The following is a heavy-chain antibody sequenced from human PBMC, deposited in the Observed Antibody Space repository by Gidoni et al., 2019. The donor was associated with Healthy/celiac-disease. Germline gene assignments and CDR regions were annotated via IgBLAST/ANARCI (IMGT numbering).Heavy chain of an antibody. D-gene: IGHD3-3*01. CDR2: ISSSSSYI. CDR1: GFTFSSYS. V-gene: IGHV3-21*01. J-gene: IGHJ6*03. CDR3: ARAHYDFWSGYAQIAYYYYMDV. Sequence: EVQLVESGGGLVTPGGSLRLSCAASGFTFSSYSMNWVRQAPGKGLEWVSSISSSSSYIYYADSVKGRFTISRDNAKNSLYLQMNSLRAEDTAVYYCARAHYDFWSGYAQIAYYYYMDVWGKGTTVTVSS.